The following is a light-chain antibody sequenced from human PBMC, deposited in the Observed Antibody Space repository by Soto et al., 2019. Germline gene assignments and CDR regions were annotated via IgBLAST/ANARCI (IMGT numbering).Light chain of an antibody. Sequence: EIMMTQSPATLSVSPGERATLSCWASQSVSSNLAWYQQRPGQAPRLLIYGASTRAAGIPARFSGSGSGTDFTLTISGLQSEDSAVYYCQQPSNWPLLTFGGGTKVEIK. J-gene: IGKJ4*01. CDR3: QQPSNWPLLT. CDR2: GAS. V-gene: IGKV3-15*01. CDR1: QSVSSN.